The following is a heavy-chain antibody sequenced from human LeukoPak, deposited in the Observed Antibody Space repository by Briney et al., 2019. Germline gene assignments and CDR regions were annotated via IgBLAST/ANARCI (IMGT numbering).Heavy chain of an antibody. V-gene: IGHV4-34*01. Sequence: PSETLSVTCAVYGGSFSGYYWSWIRQPQGKGLEWIGEINHSGSTNYDPSLKSRVTISVDTSKNQFSLKLSSVTAADTAVYYCARGRITRSRYYYYYMDVWGKGTTVTVSS. CDR2: INHSGST. CDR1: GGSFSGYY. J-gene: IGHJ6*03. D-gene: IGHD1-20*01. CDR3: ARGRITRSRYYYYYMDV.